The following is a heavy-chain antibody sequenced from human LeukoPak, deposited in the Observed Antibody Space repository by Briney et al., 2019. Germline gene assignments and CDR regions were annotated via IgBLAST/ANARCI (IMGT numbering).Heavy chain of an antibody. V-gene: IGHV4-4*07. Sequence: PSETLSLTCTVSGGSISSYYWSWIRQPAGKGLEWIGRIYTSGSTNYNPSLKSRVTMSVDTSKNQFSLKLSSVTAADTAVYYCAREQKWLVDWYYYYYGMDVWGQGTTVTVSS. CDR3: AREQKWLVDWYYYYYGMDV. CDR2: IYTSGST. J-gene: IGHJ6*02. CDR1: GGSISSYY. D-gene: IGHD6-19*01.